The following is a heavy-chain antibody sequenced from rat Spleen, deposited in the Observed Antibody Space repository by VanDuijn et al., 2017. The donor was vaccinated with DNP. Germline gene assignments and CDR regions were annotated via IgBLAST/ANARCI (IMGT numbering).Heavy chain of an antibody. J-gene: IGHJ3*01. CDR1: GFSFSDYY. CDR3: AIYFYSGDNWFGY. D-gene: IGHD1-1*01. CDR2: IRYDGGTT. V-gene: IGHV5-20*01. Sequence: EVQLVESGGGLVQPGRSLKLSCLTSGFSFSDYYMAWVRQAPTKGLEWVAYIRYDGGTTYYGDSVKGRFTLSRDNAKSTLYLQMNSLRSEDTATYYCAIYFYSGDNWFGYWGQGTLVTVSS.